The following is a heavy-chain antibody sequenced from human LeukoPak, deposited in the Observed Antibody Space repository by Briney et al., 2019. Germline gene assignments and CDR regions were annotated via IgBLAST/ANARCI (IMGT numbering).Heavy chain of an antibody. J-gene: IGHJ3*02. D-gene: IGHD6-19*01. CDR1: GYSFTSNV. Sequence: RASVKVSCKASGYSFTSNVISWVRQAPGQGLEWMGWISAYSGNTNYAQKLQGRVTMTTDTSTSTAYMELRSMRSDDTAVYYCARFGLGKHIEVAGIPFDIWGQGTMVTVSS. CDR3: ARFGLGKHIEVAGIPFDI. CDR2: ISAYSGNT. V-gene: IGHV1-18*01.